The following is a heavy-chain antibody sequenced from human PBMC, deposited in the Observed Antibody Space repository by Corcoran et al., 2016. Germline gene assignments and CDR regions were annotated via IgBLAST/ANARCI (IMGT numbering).Heavy chain of an antibody. J-gene: IGHJ5*02. CDR1: GGSISSYY. V-gene: IGHV4-59*01. Sequence: QVQLQESGPGLVKPSETLSLTCTVSGGSISSYYWSWIRQPPGKGLEWIGYIYYSGSTNYNPSLKSRVTISVDTSKNQFSLKLSSVTAADTAVYYCARVEGGTGGYNWFDPWGQGTLVTVSS. D-gene: IGHD1-1*01. CDR3: ARVEGGTGGYNWFDP. CDR2: IYYSGST.